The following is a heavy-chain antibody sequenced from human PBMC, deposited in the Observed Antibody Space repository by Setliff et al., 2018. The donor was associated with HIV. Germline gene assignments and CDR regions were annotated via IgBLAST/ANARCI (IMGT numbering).Heavy chain of an antibody. CDR3: ARGDYYDSTGYEGLDS. Sequence: SETLSLTCTVSGGSISSGSDYWSWIRQPPGKGLEWIGEINHHGSTTYNPSLRSRVTISVDTSKNQFSLKLNSVTAADTAVYYCARGDYYDSTGYEGLDSWGRGTLVTSPQ. CDR1: GGSISSGSDY. V-gene: IGHV4-39*07. CDR2: INHHGST. J-gene: IGHJ4*02. D-gene: IGHD3-22*01.